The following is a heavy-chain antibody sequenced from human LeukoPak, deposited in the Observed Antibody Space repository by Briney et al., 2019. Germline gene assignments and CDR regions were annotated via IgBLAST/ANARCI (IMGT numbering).Heavy chain of an antibody. Sequence: ASVKVSCKASGYTFTSYAMNWVRQARGQGREGMGWINTYTGNQTYAQGFTGRVVFSLATSVSAAYLQISSLKAEDTAVYYCARDRGQTYSSSWYRGDYWGQGTLVTVSS. V-gene: IGHV7-4-1*02. D-gene: IGHD6-13*01. CDR1: GYTFTSYA. CDR2: INTYTGNQ. CDR3: ARDRGQTYSSSWYRGDY. J-gene: IGHJ4*02.